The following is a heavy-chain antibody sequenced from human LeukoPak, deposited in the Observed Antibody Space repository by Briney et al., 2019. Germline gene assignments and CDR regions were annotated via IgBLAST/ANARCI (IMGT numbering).Heavy chain of an antibody. CDR2: INPNSGGT. D-gene: IGHD5-12*01. Sequence: APVKVSCKASGYTFTGYYMHWVRQAPGQGLEWMGWINPNSGGTNYAQKFQGRVTMTRDTSISTAYMELSRLRSDDTAVYYCARDRHSGYGRFDPWGQGTLVTVSS. J-gene: IGHJ5*02. CDR1: GYTFTGYY. CDR3: ARDRHSGYGRFDP. V-gene: IGHV1-2*02.